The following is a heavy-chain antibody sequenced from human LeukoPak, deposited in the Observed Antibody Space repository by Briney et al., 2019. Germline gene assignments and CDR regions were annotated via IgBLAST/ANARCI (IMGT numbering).Heavy chain of an antibody. CDR3: ARDTVDGDYDSSGPEYYFDY. CDR1: GFTFSSHW. CDR2: IDTDGST. J-gene: IGHJ4*02. Sequence: GGSLRLSCVASGFTFSSHWMSWVRQAPGKGLVWVSRIDTDGSTVYADSVKGRFTISRDNAKNSLYLQMNSLRAEDTAVYYCARDTVDGDYDSSGPEYYFDYWGQGTLVTVSS. V-gene: IGHV3-74*01. D-gene: IGHD3-22*01.